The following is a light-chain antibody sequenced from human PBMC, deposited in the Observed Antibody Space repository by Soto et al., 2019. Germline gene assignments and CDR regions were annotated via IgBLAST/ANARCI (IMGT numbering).Light chain of an antibody. Sequence: QSVLAQPASVSGSPGQSITISCNGTSSDVGGYNYVSWYQQHPGKAPKLMIYEVSYRPSGVSNRFSGSKSGNTASLTISGLQAEDEADYFCSSYRSTSPYVFGTGT. CDR1: SSDVGGYNY. J-gene: IGLJ1*01. V-gene: IGLV2-14*01. CDR2: EVS. CDR3: SSYRSTSPYV.